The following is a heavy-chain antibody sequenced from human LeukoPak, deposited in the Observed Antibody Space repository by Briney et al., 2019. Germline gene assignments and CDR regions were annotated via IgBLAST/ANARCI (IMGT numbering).Heavy chain of an antibody. J-gene: IGHJ4*02. CDR3: ARSPGEWEPMYYFDY. Sequence: TGGSLRLSCAASGFTFSSYSMNWVRQAPGKGLEWVSSISSSSSYIYYADSVKGRFTISRDNAKNSLYLQMNSLRAEDTAVYYCARSPGEWEPMYYFDYWGQGPRSPSTQ. D-gene: IGHD1-26*01. CDR1: GFTFSSYS. V-gene: IGHV3-21*01. CDR2: ISSSSSYI.